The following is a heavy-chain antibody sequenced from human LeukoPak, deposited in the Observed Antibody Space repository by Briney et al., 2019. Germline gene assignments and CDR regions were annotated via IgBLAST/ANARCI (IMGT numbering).Heavy chain of an antibody. Sequence: PGGSLRLSCAASGFTFSSYSMNWVRQAPGKGLEWVSSISSSSSYIYYADSVKGRFTISRDNAKNSLYLQMNSLRAEDTAVYYCASSYSSSWYSNYYYGMDVWGQGTTVTVSS. CDR1: GFTFSSYS. J-gene: IGHJ6*02. CDR2: ISSSSSYI. V-gene: IGHV3-21*01. D-gene: IGHD6-13*01. CDR3: ASSYSSSWYSNYYYGMDV.